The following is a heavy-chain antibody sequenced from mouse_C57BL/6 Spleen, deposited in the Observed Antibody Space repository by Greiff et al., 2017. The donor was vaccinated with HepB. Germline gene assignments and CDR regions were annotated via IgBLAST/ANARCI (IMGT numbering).Heavy chain of an antibody. CDR3: ARGGNDYDFAWFAY. J-gene: IGHJ3*01. V-gene: IGHV3-6*01. D-gene: IGHD2-4*01. CDR1: GYSITSGYY. CDR2: ISYDGSN. Sequence: VQLKESGPGLVKPSQSLSLTCSVTGYSITSGYYWNWIRQFPGNKLEWMGYISYDGSNNYNPSLKNRISITRDTSKNQFFLKLNSVTTEDTATYYCARGGNDYDFAWFAYWGQGTLVTVSA.